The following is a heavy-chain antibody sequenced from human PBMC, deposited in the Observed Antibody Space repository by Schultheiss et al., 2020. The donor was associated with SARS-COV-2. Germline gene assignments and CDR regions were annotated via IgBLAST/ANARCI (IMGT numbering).Heavy chain of an antibody. J-gene: IGHJ5*02. CDR1: GGSFSGYY. CDR3: ARREPYDSSGYL. Sequence: SETLSLTCAVYGGSFSGYYWSWIRQPPGKGLEWIGEINHSGSTNYNPSLKSRVTISVDTSKNQFSLKLSSVTAADTAVYYCARREPYDSSGYLWGQGTLVTVSS. CDR2: INHSGST. V-gene: IGHV4-34*01. D-gene: IGHD3-22*01.